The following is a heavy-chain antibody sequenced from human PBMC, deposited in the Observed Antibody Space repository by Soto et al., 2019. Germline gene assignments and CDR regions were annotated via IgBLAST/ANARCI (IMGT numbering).Heavy chain of an antibody. D-gene: IGHD2-15*01. Sequence: QVQLVESGGGVVQPGRSLRLSCAASGFTFSSYAMHWVRQAPGKGLEWVAVISYDGSNKYYADSVKGRFTISRDNSKITRYLQMNSLRAEDTAVYYCARQGGNPFDYWGQGTLFTVSS. CDR1: GFTFSSYA. CDR2: ISYDGSNK. V-gene: IGHV3-30-3*01. CDR3: ARQGGNPFDY. J-gene: IGHJ4*02.